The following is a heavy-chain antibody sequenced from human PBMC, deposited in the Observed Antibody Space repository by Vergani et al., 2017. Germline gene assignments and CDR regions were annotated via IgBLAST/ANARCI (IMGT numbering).Heavy chain of an antibody. Sequence: EVQLLESGGGLVQPGGSLRLSCAASGFTFSSYAMSWVRQAPGKGLEWVSAISGSGGSTYYADSVKGRFTISRDNSKNTLYLQMNSLRAEETAVYYCAKVLWVGATPFNWFDPWGQGTLVTVSS. CDR1: GFTFSSYA. CDR3: AKVLWVGATPFNWFDP. V-gene: IGHV3-23*01. D-gene: IGHD1-26*01. J-gene: IGHJ5*02. CDR2: ISGSGGST.